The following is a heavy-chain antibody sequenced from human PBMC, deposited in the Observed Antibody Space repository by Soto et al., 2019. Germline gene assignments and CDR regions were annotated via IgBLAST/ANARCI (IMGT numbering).Heavy chain of an antibody. V-gene: IGHV3-13*01. J-gene: IGHJ6*02. CDR3: ARGTTLKLLVGAPPSYGMDV. D-gene: IGHD1-26*01. CDR2: IGTAGDT. Sequence: GGSLRLSCAASGFTFSNYDMHWVRQATGKGLEWVSAIGTAGDTYYPGSVKGRFTISRENAKNSLYLQMNSLRAGDTAVYYCARGTTLKLLVGAPPSYGMDVWGQGTTVTVSS. CDR1: GFTFSNYD.